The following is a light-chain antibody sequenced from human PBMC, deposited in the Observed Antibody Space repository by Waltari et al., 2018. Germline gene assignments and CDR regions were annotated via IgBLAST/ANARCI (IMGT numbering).Light chain of an antibody. CDR1: QSVLSSSNNKNY. CDR3: QQYYSTPPFT. V-gene: IGKV4-1*01. Sequence: DIVMTQSPDSLAVSLGERATINSTSSQSVLSSSNNKNYLAWYQQKPGQPPQLLIYWASTRESGVPDRFSGSGSGTDFTLTISSLQAEDVAVYYCQQYYSTPPFTFGPGTKVDIK. J-gene: IGKJ3*01. CDR2: WAS.